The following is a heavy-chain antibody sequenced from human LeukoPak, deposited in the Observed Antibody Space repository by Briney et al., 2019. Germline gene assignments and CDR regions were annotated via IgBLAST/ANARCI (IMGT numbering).Heavy chain of an antibody. CDR3: ARDRVRYYDSSGSFDY. CDR2: ISSSGSTI. CDR1: GFTFSDYY. Sequence: PGGSLRLSCAASGFTFSDYYMSWIRQAPGKGREWVSYISSSGSTIYYADSVKGRFTISRDNAKNSLYLQMNSLRAEDTAVYYCARDRVRYYDSSGSFDYWGQGTLVTVSS. J-gene: IGHJ4*02. D-gene: IGHD3-22*01. V-gene: IGHV3-11*01.